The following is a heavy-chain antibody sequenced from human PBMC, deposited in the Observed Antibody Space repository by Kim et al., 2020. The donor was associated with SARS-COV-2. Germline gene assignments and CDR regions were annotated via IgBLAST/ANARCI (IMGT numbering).Heavy chain of an antibody. CDR2: ISAYNGNT. CDR3: ARDWEPLGIVVVPAAPTASDY. CDR1: GYTFTSYG. J-gene: IGHJ4*02. D-gene: IGHD2-2*01. Sequence: ASVKVSCKASGYTFTSYGISWVRQAPGQGLEWMGWISAYNGNTNYAQKLQGRVTMTTDTSTSTAYMELRSLRSDDTAVYYCARDWEPLGIVVVPAAPTASDYWGQGTLVTVSS. V-gene: IGHV1-18*01.